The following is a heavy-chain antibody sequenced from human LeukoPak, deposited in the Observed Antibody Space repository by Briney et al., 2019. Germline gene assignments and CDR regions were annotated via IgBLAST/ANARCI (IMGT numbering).Heavy chain of an antibody. CDR3: ARTPSNIWPPRQVDY. CDR1: GGSISSYY. J-gene: IGHJ4*02. Sequence: PSETLSLTCTVSGGSISSYYWSWIRQPPGKGLEWIGYIYYTGSTNFNPSLKSRVTISVDTSKNQFSLKLSSVTAADTAVYYCARTPSNIWPPRQVDYWGQGTLVTVSS. CDR2: IYYTGST. V-gene: IGHV4-59*08. D-gene: IGHD6-13*01.